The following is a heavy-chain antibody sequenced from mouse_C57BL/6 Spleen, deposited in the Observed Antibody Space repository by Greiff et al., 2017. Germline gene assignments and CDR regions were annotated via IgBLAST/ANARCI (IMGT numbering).Heavy chain of an antibody. CDR1: GFTFSNYW. CDR3: TRSRDYDGYFDV. D-gene: IGHD2-4*01. V-gene: IGHV6-3*01. CDR2: IRLKSDNYAT. J-gene: IGHJ1*03. Sequence: EVKLMESGGGLVQPGGSMKLSCVASGFTFSNYWMNWVRQSPEKGLEWVAQIRLKSDNYATHYAESVKGRFTISRDDSKSSVYLQMNNLRAEDTGIYYCTRSRDYDGYFDVWGTGTTVTVSS.